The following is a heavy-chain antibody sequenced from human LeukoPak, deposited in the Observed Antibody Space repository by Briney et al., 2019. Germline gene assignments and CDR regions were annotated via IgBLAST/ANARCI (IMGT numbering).Heavy chain of an antibody. CDR1: GFTFDDYA. J-gene: IGHJ4*02. CDR3: AKDKGRGYSYLDY. CDR2: ITWNSGSI. D-gene: IGHD5-18*01. V-gene: IGHV3-9*01. Sequence: PGRSLRLSCAASGFTFDDYAIHWVRQAPGKGLEWVSGITWNSGSIVYADSVKGRFTTSRDNAKKSLYLQMNSLRAEDTALYYCAKDKGRGYSYLDYCGQGTLVTVSS.